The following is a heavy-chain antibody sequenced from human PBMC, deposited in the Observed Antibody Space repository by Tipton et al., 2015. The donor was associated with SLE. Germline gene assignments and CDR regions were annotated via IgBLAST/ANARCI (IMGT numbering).Heavy chain of an antibody. CDR2: IYYSGST. CDR3: ARRAMTTVTTGHAFDI. D-gene: IGHD4-17*01. CDR1: GGSFSGYY. Sequence: LRLSCAVYGGSFSGYYWSWIRQPPGKGLEWIGYIYYSGSTYYNPSLKSRVTISVDTSKNQFSLKLSSVTAADTAVYYCARRAMTTVTTGHAFDIWGQGTMVTVSS. V-gene: IGHV4-34*01. J-gene: IGHJ3*02.